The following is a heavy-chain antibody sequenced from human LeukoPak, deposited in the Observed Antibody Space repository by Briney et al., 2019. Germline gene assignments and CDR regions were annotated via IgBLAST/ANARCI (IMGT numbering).Heavy chain of an antibody. CDR1: GFTFSSYW. D-gene: IGHD6-19*01. CDR3: TGEIGWLCDT. CDR2: ITQDGSEK. J-gene: IGHJ5*02. V-gene: IGHV3-7*01. Sequence: PGGSLRLSCAASGFTFSSYWMSWVRQVPGKGLGWVAKITQDGSEKYYVDSVKGRLTTSRDNAETSLYLQMNSLRAEDTAMYFCTGEIGWLCDTWGQGTLVTVSS.